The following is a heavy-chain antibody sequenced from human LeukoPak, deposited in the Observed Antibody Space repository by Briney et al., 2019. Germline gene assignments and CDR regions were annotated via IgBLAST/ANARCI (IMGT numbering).Heavy chain of an antibody. J-gene: IGHJ5*02. CDR1: GSTFSSYG. D-gene: IGHD3-10*01. V-gene: IGHV3-33*01. CDR2: IWYDGSNK. Sequence: PGTSLRLSCAASGSTFSSYGMHWVRQAPGKGLEWVAIIWYDGSNKYYADSVKGRFTISRDNAKNSLYLQMNSLRAEDTAVYYCARASSKSITMVRGVINNWFDPWGQGTLVTVSS. CDR3: ARASSKSITMVRGVINNWFDP.